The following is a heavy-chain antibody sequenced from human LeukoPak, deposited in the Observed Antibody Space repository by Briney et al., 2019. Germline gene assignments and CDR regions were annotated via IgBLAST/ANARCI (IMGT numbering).Heavy chain of an antibody. J-gene: IGHJ4*02. CDR3: ARVARSGTYSLDF. CDR1: GGSISSYY. Sequence: SETLSLTCTVSGGSISSYYWSWIRQPPGKGLEWIGYIYYSGSTNYNPSLKNRVTISVDTSKDQFSLNLSSVTVADTAVYYCARVARSGTYSLDFWGQGILVTVSS. V-gene: IGHV4-59*12. D-gene: IGHD1-26*01. CDR2: IYYSGST.